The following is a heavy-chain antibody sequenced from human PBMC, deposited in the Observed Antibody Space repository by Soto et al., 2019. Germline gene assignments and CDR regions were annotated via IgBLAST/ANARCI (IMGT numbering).Heavy chain of an antibody. V-gene: IGHV4-31*01. CDR3: AREKLAHYFDY. J-gene: IGHJ4*02. CDR1: GGSISSGGYY. Sequence: QVQLQESGPGLVKPSQTLSLTCTVSGGSISSGGYYWSWIRQHPGKGLEWIGYIYYSGSTYYNPSLKSLVTISVDTPKNQFSLKLSSVTAADTAVYYCAREKLAHYFDYWGQGTLVTVSS. CDR2: IYYSGST.